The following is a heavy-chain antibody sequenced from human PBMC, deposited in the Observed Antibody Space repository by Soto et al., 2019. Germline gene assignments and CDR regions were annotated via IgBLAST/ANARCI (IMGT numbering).Heavy chain of an antibody. CDR2: IIPFFGTA. V-gene: IGHV1-69*06. J-gene: IGHJ5*02. D-gene: IGHD2-2*02. Sequence: QVQLVQSGAEVKKPGSSVKVSCKASGGTFSSYAISWVRQAPGQGLEWMGGIIPFFGTANYAQKFQGRVTITADKSTRTAYMELSSLRSEDTAGYYCARDSIGVVPAAINAQPDNGFDPWGQGTLVTVSS. CDR3: ARDSIGVVPAAINAQPDNGFDP. CDR1: GGTFSSYA.